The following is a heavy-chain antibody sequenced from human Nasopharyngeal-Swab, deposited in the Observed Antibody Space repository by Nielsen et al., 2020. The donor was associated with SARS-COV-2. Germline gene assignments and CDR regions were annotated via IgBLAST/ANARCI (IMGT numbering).Heavy chain of an antibody. CDR2: ISYDGSNK. Sequence: GGSLRLSCAASGFTFSSYAMHWVRQAPGKGLEWVAVISYDGSNKYYADSVKGRFTISRDNAKNSLYLQMNSLRAEDTAVYYCARDEALVINPGNYYYYGMDVWGQGTTVTVSS. J-gene: IGHJ6*02. D-gene: IGHD3-9*01. V-gene: IGHV3-30-3*01. CDR3: ARDEALVINPGNYYYYGMDV. CDR1: GFTFSSYA.